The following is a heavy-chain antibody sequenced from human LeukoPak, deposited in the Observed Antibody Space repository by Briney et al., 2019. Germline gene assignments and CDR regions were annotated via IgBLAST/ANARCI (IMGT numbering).Heavy chain of an antibody. D-gene: IGHD6-6*01. CDR1: GYTFTGYY. V-gene: IGHV1-2*02. Sequence: ASVKVSCKASGYTFTGYYMHWVRQAPGQGLEWMGWINPNSGGTNYAQKFQGRVTMTRDTSISTAYMELSRLRSDDTAVYYCARLYSSSRPFDYWGQGTLVTVSS. CDR3: ARLYSSSRPFDY. CDR2: INPNSGGT. J-gene: IGHJ4*02.